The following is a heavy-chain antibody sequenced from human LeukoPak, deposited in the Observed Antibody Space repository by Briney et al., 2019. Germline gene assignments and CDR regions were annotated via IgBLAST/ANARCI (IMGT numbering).Heavy chain of an antibody. CDR2: ISSTSSYI. J-gene: IGHJ4*02. D-gene: IGHD2-21*02. CDR1: GFTFSSYF. Sequence: PGGSLRLSCAASGFTFSSYFMNWVRQAPGKGLEWVSAISSTSSYIYYADSVKGRFTISRDSAKNSLYLQMNSLRAEDTAAYYCARGLCGGDCYSDWGQGTLVTVSS. V-gene: IGHV3-21*01. CDR3: ARGLCGGDCYSD.